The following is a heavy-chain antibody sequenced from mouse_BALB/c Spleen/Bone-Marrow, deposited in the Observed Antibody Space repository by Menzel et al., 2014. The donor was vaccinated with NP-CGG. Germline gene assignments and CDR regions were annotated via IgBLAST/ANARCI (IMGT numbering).Heavy chain of an antibody. CDR1: GFNIKDTY. V-gene: IGHV14-3*02. Sequence: VQLQQSGAELVKPGASVKLSCTASGFNIKDTYMHWVKQRPEQGLFRIGRIDPANGNTKYDPKFQGKATITADTSSNTAYLQLSSLTSEDTAVYYCATMITDWYFDVWGAGTTVTVSS. CDR3: ATMITDWYFDV. D-gene: IGHD2-4*01. J-gene: IGHJ1*01. CDR2: IDPANGNT.